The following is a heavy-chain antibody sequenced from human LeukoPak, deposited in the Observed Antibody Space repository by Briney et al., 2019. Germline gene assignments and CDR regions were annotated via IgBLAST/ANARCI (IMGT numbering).Heavy chain of an antibody. CDR2: INEDGSAI. CDR3: ARSSSPSTGDPRPHY. J-gene: IGHJ4*02. D-gene: IGHD6-6*01. Sequence: QTGGSLRLSCAVSGFPFSSYWMSWVRQAPGKGLEWVANINEDGSAIHYVDSVKARFTISRDNAKSSLYLQMNSLRAEDTAVYYCARSSSPSTGDPRPHYWGQGTLVTVSS. CDR1: GFPFSSYW. V-gene: IGHV3-7*01.